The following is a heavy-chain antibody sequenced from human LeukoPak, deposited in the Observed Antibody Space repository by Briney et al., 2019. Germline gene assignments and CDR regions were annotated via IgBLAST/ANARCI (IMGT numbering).Heavy chain of an antibody. CDR3: ARDYWPPPLGYCSGDSCLNWFDP. CDR1: GGSISSYY. CDR2: IYYGGST. Sequence: PSETLSLTCTVSGGSISSYYWSWIRQPPGKGLEWIGYIYYGGSTYYNPSLKSRVTISLDTSKNQFSLKMTSVTAADTAVYYCARDYWPPPLGYCSGDSCLNWFDPWGQGTLVTVSS. V-gene: IGHV4-59*12. D-gene: IGHD2-15*01. J-gene: IGHJ5*02.